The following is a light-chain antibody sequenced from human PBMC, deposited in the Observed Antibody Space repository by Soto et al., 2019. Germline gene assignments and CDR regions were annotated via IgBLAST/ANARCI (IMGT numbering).Light chain of an antibody. J-gene: IGLJ1*01. CDR3: SSYAGSTNLV. V-gene: IGLV2-8*01. CDR2: DVI. Sequence: QSVLTQLPSASGSPGQSVTISCTGTSSDVGGYNYVSWYQQHPGKAPRLMIYDVIKRPSGVPDRFSGSKSGNTASLTVSGLQADDEADYYCSSYAGSTNLVFGPGTEVTVL. CDR1: SSDVGGYNY.